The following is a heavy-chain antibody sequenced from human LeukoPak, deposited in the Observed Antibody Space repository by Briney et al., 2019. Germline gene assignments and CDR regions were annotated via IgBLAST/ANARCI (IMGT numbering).Heavy chain of an antibody. J-gene: IGHJ4*02. D-gene: IGHD1-1*01. CDR2: IRYDGRYE. V-gene: IGHV3-33*01. Sequence: GRSLRLSCVASGFTFSNFGIHWVRQAPGKGLEWLGVSFIRYDGRYETYADSVKGRFTVSRDNSKNTVFLQTNSLRAEDTAVYYCARDGQLERRFDSWGQGTLVTVSS. CDR3: ARDGQLERRFDS. CDR1: GFTFSNFG.